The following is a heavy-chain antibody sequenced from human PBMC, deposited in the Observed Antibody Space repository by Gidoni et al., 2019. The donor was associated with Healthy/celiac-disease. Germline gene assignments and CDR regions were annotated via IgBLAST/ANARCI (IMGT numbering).Heavy chain of an antibody. J-gene: IGHJ4*02. CDR1: GYTFTSYG. CDR2: ISAYNGHT. CDR3: AREPFLTGYYDY. Sequence: QVQLVQSGAEGKKPGASVKVSCKAAGYTFTSYGISWVRQAPGQGLEWMGWISAYNGHTNYAQQLQGSVTMTTDTSTSTAYMELRSLRSDDTAVYYCAREPFLTGYYDYWGQGTLVTVSS. V-gene: IGHV1-18*01. D-gene: IGHD3-9*01.